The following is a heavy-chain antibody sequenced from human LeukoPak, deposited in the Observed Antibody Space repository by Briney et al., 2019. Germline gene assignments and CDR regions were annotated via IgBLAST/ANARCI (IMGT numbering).Heavy chain of an antibody. CDR3: ARDRSGPGFDP. V-gene: IGHV4-59*01. CDR2: IYYSGST. CDR1: GGSISSYY. J-gene: IGHJ5*02. Sequence: SEALSLTCTVSGGSISSYYWSWIRQPPGKGLEWIGYIYYSGSTNYNPSLKSRVTISVDTSKNQFSLKLSSVTAADTAVYYCARDRSGPGFDPWGQGTLVTVSS.